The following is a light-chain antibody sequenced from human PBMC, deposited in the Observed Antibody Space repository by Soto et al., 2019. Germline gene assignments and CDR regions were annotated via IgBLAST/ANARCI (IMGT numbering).Light chain of an antibody. CDR2: GAS. CDR1: QSISSD. Sequence: EIVMTQSPATLSVSPGERATLSCRASQSISSDLAWYQQKPGQAPRRLIYGASTRATGIPARFSGSGSGTEFTLTISSLQSEYFAVYYCQQYNIWPWTFGQGTKVEIK. CDR3: QQYNIWPWT. V-gene: IGKV3-15*01. J-gene: IGKJ1*01.